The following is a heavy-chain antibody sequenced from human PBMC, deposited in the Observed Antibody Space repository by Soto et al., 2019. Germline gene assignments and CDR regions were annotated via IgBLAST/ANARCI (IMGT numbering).Heavy chain of an antibody. D-gene: IGHD5-18*01. V-gene: IGHV5-51*01. CDR1: GYKFTDYW. Sequence: LGESLKISCKASGYKFTDYWIGWVRQMPGKGLEWMGIIYPGDSDTRYSPSFQGQVTISADKSITAAYLQWRSLKASDTAIYFCVRQGYTYGSIDYWGQGTLVTVSS. J-gene: IGHJ4*02. CDR3: VRQGYTYGSIDY. CDR2: IYPGDSDT.